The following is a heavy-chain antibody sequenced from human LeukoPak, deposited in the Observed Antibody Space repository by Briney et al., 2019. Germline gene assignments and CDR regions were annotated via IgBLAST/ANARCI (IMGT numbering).Heavy chain of an antibody. V-gene: IGHV4-34*01. Sequence: PSETLSLTCAVYGGSFSGYYWSWIRQPPGKGLEWIGEINHSGSTNYNPSLKSRVTISVDTSKNQFSLKLSSVTAADTAVYYCARRLLDYGYSSFDYWGQGTLVTVSS. CDR2: INHSGST. J-gene: IGHJ4*02. D-gene: IGHD5-18*01. CDR1: GGSFSGYY. CDR3: ARRLLDYGYSSFDY.